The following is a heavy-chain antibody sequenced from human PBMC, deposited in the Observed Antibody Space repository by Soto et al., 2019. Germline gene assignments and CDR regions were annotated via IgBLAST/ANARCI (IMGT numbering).Heavy chain of an antibody. J-gene: IGHJ6*03. Sequence: ASVKVSCKASGYTFTSYAMHWVRQAPGQRLEWMGWINAGNGNTKYSQKFQGRVTITRDTSASTAYMELSSPRSEDTAVYYCARDLLGYCSGGSCYYVNYYMDVSGKGTTVTVSS. CDR3: ARDLLGYCSGGSCYYVNYYMDV. D-gene: IGHD2-15*01. V-gene: IGHV1-3*01. CDR2: INAGNGNT. CDR1: GYTFTSYA.